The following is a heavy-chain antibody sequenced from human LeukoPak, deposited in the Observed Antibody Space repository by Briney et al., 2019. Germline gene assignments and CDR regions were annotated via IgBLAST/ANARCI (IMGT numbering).Heavy chain of an antibody. CDR1: GGSFSGYY. V-gene: IGHV4-34*01. D-gene: IGHD2-15*01. CDR2: INHSGST. CDR3: ARRRPYCSGGSCYDNWFDP. J-gene: IGHJ5*02. Sequence: PSETLSLTCAVYGGSFSGYYWSWIRQPPGKGLEWIGEINHSGSTNYNPSLKSRVTISVDTSKSQFSLKLSSVTAADTAVYYCARRRPYCSGGSCYDNWFDPWGQGTLVTVSS.